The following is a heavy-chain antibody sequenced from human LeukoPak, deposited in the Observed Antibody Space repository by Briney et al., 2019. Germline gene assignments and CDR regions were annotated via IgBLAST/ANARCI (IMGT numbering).Heavy chain of an antibody. Sequence: VASVKVSCKASGGTFSSYAISSVRQAPGQGLEWMGGIIPMFGTANYTQKFQGTVTTTTDESPSPAYMDVNSQRSGDAPVYYCARGMVRGIPGTYLHFGGGGTLVSVSS. V-gene: IGHV1-69*05. CDR1: GGTFSSYA. J-gene: IGHJ4*02. D-gene: IGHD3-10*01. CDR2: IIPMFGTA. CDR3: ARGMVRGIPGTYLHF.